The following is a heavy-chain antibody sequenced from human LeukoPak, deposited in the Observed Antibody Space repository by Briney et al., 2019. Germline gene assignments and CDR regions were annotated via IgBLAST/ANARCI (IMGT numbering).Heavy chain of an antibody. CDR3: ARMILWFGFLEPLRGNDAFDI. Sequence: SEALSLTCTVAGASLTSTGTYWGWMRQPPGKELEWVGSIYYSGKTSYNPSLKSRVIISADTSNNQFSLILSSVTAADTAVYYCARMILWFGFLEPLRGNDAFDIWGQGTMVTVSS. CDR2: IYYSGKT. CDR1: GASLTSTGTY. J-gene: IGHJ3*02. D-gene: IGHD3-10*01. V-gene: IGHV4-39*01.